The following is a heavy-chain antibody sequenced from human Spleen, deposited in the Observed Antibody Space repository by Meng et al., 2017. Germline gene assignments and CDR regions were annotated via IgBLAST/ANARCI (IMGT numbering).Heavy chain of an antibody. CDR3: ATCSGSYSQPGTYYYYGMDV. CDR1: GFTFDDYA. V-gene: IGHV3-9*01. D-gene: IGHD3-10*02. Sequence: SLKISCAASGFTFDDYAMHWVRQAPGKGLEWVSGISWNSGSIGYADSVKGRFTISRDNAKNSLYLQMNSLRAEDTALYYCATCSGSYSQPGTYYYYGMDVWGQGTTVTVSS. J-gene: IGHJ6*02. CDR2: ISWNSGSI.